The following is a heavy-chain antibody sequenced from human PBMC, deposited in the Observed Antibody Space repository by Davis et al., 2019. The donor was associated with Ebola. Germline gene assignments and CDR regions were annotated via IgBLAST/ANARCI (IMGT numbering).Heavy chain of an antibody. V-gene: IGHV1-2*04. D-gene: IGHD3-16*02. CDR2: INPHSGGT. CDR3: ARGAPLGGLIDRWW. J-gene: IGHJ4*02. Sequence: ASVKVSCKASGYTFSNFGISWVRQAPGQGLEWMGWINPHSGGTNYAQKFQGWVTMTRDTSISTFYMELSRLRSDDTAVYYCARGAPLGGLIDRWWWGQGTLVTVSS. CDR1: GYTFSNFG.